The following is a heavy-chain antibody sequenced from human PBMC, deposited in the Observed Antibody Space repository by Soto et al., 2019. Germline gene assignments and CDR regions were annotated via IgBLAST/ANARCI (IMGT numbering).Heavy chain of an antibody. V-gene: IGHV3-21*01. CDR3: ARGIGFGQLLTLFHY. Sequence: PGGSLRLSCAASGFTFSTHNMNWARRAPGKGLEWVSSISSSGSSIYYADSVKGRFTVSRDNAKNSLYLQMNSLRAEDTAVYYCARGIGFGQLLTLFHYWGQGTLVTVSS. D-gene: IGHD3-10*01. CDR2: ISSSGSSI. J-gene: IGHJ4*02. CDR1: GFTFSTHN.